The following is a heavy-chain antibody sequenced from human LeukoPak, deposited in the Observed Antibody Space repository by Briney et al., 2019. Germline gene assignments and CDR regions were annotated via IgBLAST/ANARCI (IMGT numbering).Heavy chain of an antibody. D-gene: IGHD1-7*01. V-gene: IGHV3-23*01. CDR2: ISGSGDST. Sequence: GGSLRLSCAASGFTFSSYAMTWVRQAPGQGLEWVSAISGSGDSTYYADSVKGRFTISRDNSKNTLYLQMNSLRAEGTAVYYCAKRPGGGNYHFDYWGQGTLVTVSS. CDR3: AKRPGGGNYHFDY. CDR1: GFTFSSYA. J-gene: IGHJ4*02.